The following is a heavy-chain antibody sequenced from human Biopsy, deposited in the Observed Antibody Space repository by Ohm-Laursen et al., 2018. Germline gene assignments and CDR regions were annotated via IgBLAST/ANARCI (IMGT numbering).Heavy chain of an antibody. Sequence: ASVKVSCKASGYTFTSYRVHWVRRAPGQGLEWMGWINAKTGDTNYAQKFQGRVTMTRDTSISTTYMELRRLTSDDTAVFYCARELGDFWGGRQFDFWGQGTLVTVSS. CDR1: GYTFTSYR. J-gene: IGHJ5*01. V-gene: IGHV1-2*02. CDR2: INAKTGDT. CDR3: ARELGDFWGGRQFDF. D-gene: IGHD3-3*01.